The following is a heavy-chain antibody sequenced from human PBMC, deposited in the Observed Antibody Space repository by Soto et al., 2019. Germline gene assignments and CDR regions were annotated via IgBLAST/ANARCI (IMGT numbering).Heavy chain of an antibody. V-gene: IGHV1-8*01. D-gene: IGHD2-21*02. CDR2: MNPNSGDT. CDR3: PRWYGGNSGDY. Sequence: QVQLVQSGAEVKKPGASVKVSCKASGYTFTSYDINWVRQATGQGPEWMGWMNPNSGDTHYAQTFQGRVTMTRNTSISTAYMELSSLRAEDTAMYYCPRWYGGNSGDYWGQGTLVTVSS. J-gene: IGHJ4*02. CDR1: GYTFTSYD.